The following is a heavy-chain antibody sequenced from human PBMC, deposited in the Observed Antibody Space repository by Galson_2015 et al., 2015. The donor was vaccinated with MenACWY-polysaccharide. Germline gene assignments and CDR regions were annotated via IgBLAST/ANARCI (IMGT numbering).Heavy chain of an antibody. CDR2: TYCRSKWYS. J-gene: IGHJ4*02. CDR1: GDSVSSNSGS. CDR3: ARIHSGSSYDFDY. D-gene: IGHD6-6*01. Sequence: CAISGDSVSSNSGSWHWVRQSPSRGLEWLGRTYCRSKWYSYYGASVKGRITINPDTSKNQFSLQLNSVTPEDTAVYYCARIHSGSSYDFDYWGQGTLVTVSS. V-gene: IGHV6-1*01.